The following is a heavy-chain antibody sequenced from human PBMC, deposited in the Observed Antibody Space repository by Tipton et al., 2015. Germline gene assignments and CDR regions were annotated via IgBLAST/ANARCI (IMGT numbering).Heavy chain of an antibody. V-gene: IGHV4-39*01. D-gene: IGHD2-21*02. CDR3: ARQVVVTAMLAY. J-gene: IGHJ4*02. CDR1: GDSISSSSYF. CDR2: IYYSGST. Sequence: TLSLTCTVSGDSISSSSYFWGWIRQPPGKGLEWIGSIYYSGSTYYNPSLKSRVTISVDTSKNQFSLKLSSVTAADTAVYYCARQVVVTAMLAYWGQGTLVTASS.